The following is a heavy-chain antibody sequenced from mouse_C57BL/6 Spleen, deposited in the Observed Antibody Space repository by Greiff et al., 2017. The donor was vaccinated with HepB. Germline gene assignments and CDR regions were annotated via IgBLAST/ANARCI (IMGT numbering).Heavy chain of an antibody. D-gene: IGHD1-1*01. Sequence: QVHVKQPGAELVMPGASVKLSCKASGYTFTSYWMHWVKQRPGQGLEWIGEIDPSDSYTNYNQKFKGKSTLTVDKSSSTAYMQLSSLTSEDSAVYYCAIITTVVANGAYWGQGTLVTVSA. CDR3: AIITTVVANGAY. CDR2: IDPSDSYT. CDR1: GYTFTSYW. J-gene: IGHJ3*01. V-gene: IGHV1-69*01.